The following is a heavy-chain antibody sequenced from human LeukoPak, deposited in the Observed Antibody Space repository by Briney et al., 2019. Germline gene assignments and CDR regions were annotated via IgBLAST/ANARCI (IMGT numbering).Heavy chain of an antibody. V-gene: IGHV3-21*01. J-gene: IGHJ6*02. CDR1: GFTFSNAW. CDR3: ARDYDFWSGYYASLYYGMDV. D-gene: IGHD3-3*01. Sequence: GGSLRLSCAASGFTFSNAWMNWVRQAPGKGLEWVSSISSSSSYIYYADSVKGRFTISRDNAKNSLYLQMDSLRAEDTAVYYCARDYDFWSGYYASLYYGMDVWGQGTTVTVSS. CDR2: ISSSSSYI.